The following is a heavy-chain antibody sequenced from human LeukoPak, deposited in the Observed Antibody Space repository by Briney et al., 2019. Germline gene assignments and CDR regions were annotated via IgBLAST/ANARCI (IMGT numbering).Heavy chain of an antibody. CDR3: ATGPPLAMVRGVIRRPTDYGMDV. V-gene: IGHV1-46*01. CDR2: INPSGGST. D-gene: IGHD3-10*01. Sequence: ASVKVSCKASGYTFTSYYMHWVRQAPGQGLEWMGIINPSGGSTSYAQKFQGRVTMTEDTSTDTAYMELSSLRSEDTAVYYCATGPPLAMVRGVIRRPTDYGMDVWGQGTTVTVSS. CDR1: GYTFTSYY. J-gene: IGHJ6*02.